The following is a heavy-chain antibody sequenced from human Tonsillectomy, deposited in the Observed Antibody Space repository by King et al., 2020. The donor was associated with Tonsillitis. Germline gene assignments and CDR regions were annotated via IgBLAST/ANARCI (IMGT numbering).Heavy chain of an antibody. D-gene: IGHD3-10*01. J-gene: IGHJ4*02. V-gene: IGHV1-58*01. CDR3: AASLERFGELSPLFDY. CDR1: GFTFTSSA. Sequence: QLVQSGPEVKKPGTSVKVSCKASGFTFTSSAVQWVRQARGQRLEWIGWIVVGSGNTNYAQKFQERVTITRDMSTSTAYMELSSRRSEDTAVYYCAASLERFGELSPLFDYWGQGTLVTVSS. CDR2: IVVGSGNT.